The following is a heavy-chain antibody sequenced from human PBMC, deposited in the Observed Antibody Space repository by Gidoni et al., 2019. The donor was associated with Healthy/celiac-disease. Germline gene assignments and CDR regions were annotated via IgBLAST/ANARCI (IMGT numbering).Heavy chain of an antibody. CDR3: ARIGYEDKAMGNWFDP. CDR2: IFSNDEK. D-gene: IGHD5-18*01. V-gene: IGHV2-26*01. CDR1: GFSLINARMG. Sequence: HVTLQESGPVLLTPTATLPLTCPFSGFSLINARMGVRWIRQPPGKALEWLAHIFSNDEKSYSTSLKSRLTISKDNSKSQGVLTMTNMDHVDTATYYCARIGYEDKAMGNWFDPWGQGTLVTVSS. J-gene: IGHJ5*02.